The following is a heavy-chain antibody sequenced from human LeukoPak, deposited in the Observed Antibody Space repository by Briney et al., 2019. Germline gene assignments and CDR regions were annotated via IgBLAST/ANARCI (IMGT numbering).Heavy chain of an antibody. J-gene: IGHJ4*02. Sequence: GGSLRLSCAASRFTFSNSVMSWVRQAPGKGLEWVAVISYDGSNKYYADSVKGRFTISRDNSKNTLYLQMNSLRAEDTAVYYCARGTFDWSSYYFDYWGQGTLVTVSS. V-gene: IGHV3-30-3*01. CDR2: ISYDGSNK. CDR1: RFTFSNSV. CDR3: ARGTFDWSSYYFDY. D-gene: IGHD3-9*01.